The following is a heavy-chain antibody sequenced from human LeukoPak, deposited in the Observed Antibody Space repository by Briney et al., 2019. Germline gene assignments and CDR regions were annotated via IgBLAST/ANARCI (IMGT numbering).Heavy chain of an antibody. J-gene: IGHJ6*03. V-gene: IGHV4-59*08. Sequence: SETLSLTCTVSGGSISSYYWSWIRQPPGKGLEWIGYIYYSGSTNYNPSLKSRVTISVDTSKNQFSLKLSSVTAADTAVYYCARGSATMVRGVTSSYYYYYYMDVWGKGTTVTISS. CDR3: ARGSATMVRGVTSSYYYYYYMDV. CDR2: IYYSGST. CDR1: GGSISSYY. D-gene: IGHD3-10*01.